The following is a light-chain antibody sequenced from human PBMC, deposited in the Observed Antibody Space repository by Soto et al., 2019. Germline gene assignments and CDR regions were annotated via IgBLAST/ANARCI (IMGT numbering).Light chain of an antibody. CDR1: QSFSRSY. J-gene: IGKJ2*01. CDR2: GAS. Sequence: EIVLTQSPGTLSLSPGERATLSCRASQSFSRSYLAWYQQKPGQAPRLVIYGASSRATGIPDRFSGSGSGTDFNLTISRLEPEDFAVYYCQQYGTSGWTFGQGTKLEIK. CDR3: QQYGTSGWT. V-gene: IGKV3-20*01.